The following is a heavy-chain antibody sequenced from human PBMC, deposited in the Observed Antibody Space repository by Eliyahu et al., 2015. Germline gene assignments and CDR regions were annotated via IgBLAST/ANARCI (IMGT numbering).Heavy chain of an antibody. CDR1: GFTLSGHW. V-gene: IGHV3-74*01. D-gene: IGHD3-16*01. J-gene: IGHJ4*02. CDR2: INSXXSRT. Sequence: EVQLVESGGGLVQPGGSLRLSCVASGFTLSGHWMHWVRQVPGKGAVWVSRINSXXSRTTYADSVKGRFTISRDXAXNTLYLQMNSLRPEDTAVYFCATGLGQGVGYWGQGTLVTVSS. CDR3: ATGLGQGVGY.